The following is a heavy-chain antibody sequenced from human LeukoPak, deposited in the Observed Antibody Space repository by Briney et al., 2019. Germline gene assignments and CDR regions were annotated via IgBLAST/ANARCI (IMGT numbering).Heavy chain of an antibody. V-gene: IGHV3-30*18. CDR1: GFTFSSYG. CDR3: AKSPKDYYYGMDV. Sequence: PGGSLRLSCAASGFTFSSYGMHWVRQAPGKGLEWVAVISYDGSNKYYAVSVKGRFTISRDNSKNTLYLQMNSLRAEDTDVYYCAKSPKDYYYGMDVWGQGTTVTVSS. CDR2: ISYDGSNK. J-gene: IGHJ6*02.